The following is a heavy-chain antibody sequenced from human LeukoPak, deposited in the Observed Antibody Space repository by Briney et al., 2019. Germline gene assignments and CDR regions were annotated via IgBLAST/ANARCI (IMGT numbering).Heavy chain of an antibody. CDR3: ARDGYYDFWSGYYGFFDY. CDR1: EFTLSNYW. J-gene: IGHJ4*01. V-gene: IGHV3-74*01. CDR2: IKTDGSYT. D-gene: IGHD3-3*01. Sequence: GGSLRLSCVASEFTLSNYWMHWVRQGPGKGLVWVARIKTDGSYTDYADSVKGRFTISRDNAKNSLYLQMNSLRAEDTAVYYCARDGYYDFWSGYYGFFDYWGQGTLVTVSS.